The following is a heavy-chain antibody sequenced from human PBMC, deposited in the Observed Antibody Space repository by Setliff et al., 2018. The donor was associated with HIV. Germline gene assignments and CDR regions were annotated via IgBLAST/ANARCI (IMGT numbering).Heavy chain of an antibody. CDR1: GGSISSGSYY. D-gene: IGHD6-25*01. V-gene: IGHV4-61*02. CDR3: ARGGRDYYYYYMDV. CDR2: IYYSGNT. Sequence: TLSLTCIVSGGSISSGSYYWSWIRQPAGKGLEWIGSIYYSGNTYYNPSLKSRVTISVDTSKNQFSLKLSSVTAADTAVYYCARGGRDYYYYYMDVWGKGTTVTVSS. J-gene: IGHJ6*03.